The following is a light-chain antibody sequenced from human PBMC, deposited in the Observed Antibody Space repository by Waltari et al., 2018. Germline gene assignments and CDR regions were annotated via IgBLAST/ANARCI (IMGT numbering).Light chain of an antibody. J-gene: IGKJ4*01. CDR2: SAS. V-gene: IGKV1-39*01. CDR1: QTISTY. CDR3: QQSSDNPRLT. Sequence: DIQMTQSPSSLSASVGDRVTITCRASQTISTYLNWYQQKPGKAPKLLIYSASFLHIGVPSRFSGGGLGTDFTLTISGLQPEDVAIYYCQQSSDNPRLTFGGGTRVEIK.